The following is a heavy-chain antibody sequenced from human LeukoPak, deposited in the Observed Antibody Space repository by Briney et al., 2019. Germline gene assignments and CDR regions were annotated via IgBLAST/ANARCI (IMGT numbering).Heavy chain of an antibody. CDR1: GGSISRSSYC. V-gene: IGHV4-39*01. D-gene: IGHD3-3*01. J-gene: IGHJ6*03. CDR3: ARLFGVPISGVVRGCYYMDV. Sequence: SETLSLTCTVSGGSISRSSYCWGWIRQPPGKGLEWIGTIYYSGSTYYNPSLKIRVTISVDTSKNQFSLKLSSVPAADTAVYYCARLFGVPISGVVRGCYYMDVWGKGTTVTVSS. CDR2: IYYSGST.